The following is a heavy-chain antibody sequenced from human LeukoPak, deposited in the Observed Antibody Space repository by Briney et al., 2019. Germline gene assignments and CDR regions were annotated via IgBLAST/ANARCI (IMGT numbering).Heavy chain of an antibody. J-gene: IGHJ4*02. CDR2: ISSSSSYI. V-gene: IGHV3-21*01. D-gene: IGHD6-19*01. CDR3: ARDRLYSSGWYLLFDY. Sequence: GGSLRLSCAASGFTFSSYSMNWVRQAPGKGLEWVPSISSSSSYIYYADSVKGRFTISRDNAKNSLYLQMNSLRAEDTAVYYCARDRLYSSGWYLLFDYWGQGTLVTVSS. CDR1: GFTFSSYS.